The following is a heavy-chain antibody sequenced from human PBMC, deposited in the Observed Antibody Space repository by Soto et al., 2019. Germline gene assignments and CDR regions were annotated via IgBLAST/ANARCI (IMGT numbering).Heavy chain of an antibody. CDR3: AKDGEWLETEGYFDY. CDR1: GFTFSSYG. V-gene: IGHV3-30*18. Sequence: QVQLVESGGGVVQPGRSLRLSCAAYGFTFSSYGMHWVRQAPGKGLEWVAVISYDGSNKYYADSVKGRFTISRDNSKNTLYLQMNSLRAEDTAVYYCAKDGEWLETEGYFDYWGQGTLVTVSS. CDR2: ISYDGSNK. J-gene: IGHJ4*02. D-gene: IGHD6-19*01.